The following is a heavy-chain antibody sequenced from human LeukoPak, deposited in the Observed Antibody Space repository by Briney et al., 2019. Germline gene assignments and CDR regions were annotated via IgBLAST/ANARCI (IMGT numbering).Heavy chain of an antibody. CDR3: ARQHHFWSGQDYHYYIDL. Sequence: ASVKVSCKASGYNFTSTYTFTWVRQAPGQGLEWMGWVSPYNGNTNYAQKFQGRVTLSTESSTSTAYMELRSLRSDDTATFYCARQHHFWSGQDYHYYIDLWGKGTTVTVSS. V-gene: IGHV1-18*01. CDR1: GYNFTSTYT. CDR2: VSPYNGNT. J-gene: IGHJ6*03. D-gene: IGHD3-3*02.